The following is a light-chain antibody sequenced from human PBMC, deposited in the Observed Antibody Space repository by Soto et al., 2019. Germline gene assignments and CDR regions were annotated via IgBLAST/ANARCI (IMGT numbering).Light chain of an antibody. CDR2: DAS. CDR1: QSISSY. V-gene: IGKV1-5*01. Sequence: DLQIAPAPTSLSASVGDRVTITCRASQSISSYLNWYQQKPGKAPKLLIYDASSLESGVPSRFSGSESGTEFTLTISSLQPDDFATYYCQQYNSYPWTFGQGTKVDI. J-gene: IGKJ1*01. CDR3: QQYNSYPWT.